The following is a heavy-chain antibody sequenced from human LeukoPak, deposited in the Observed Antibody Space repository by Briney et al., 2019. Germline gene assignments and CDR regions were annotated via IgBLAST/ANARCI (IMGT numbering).Heavy chain of an antibody. CDR2: INWNGGST. Sequence: AGGSLRLSCAASGFTFDDYGMSWVRQAPGKGLEWVSGINWNGGSTGYADSVKGRFTISRDNAKNSLYLQMNSLRAEGTALYYCARLVWATPDYWGQGTLVTVSS. D-gene: IGHD2-8*01. CDR1: GFTFDDYG. V-gene: IGHV3-20*04. J-gene: IGHJ4*02. CDR3: ARLVWATPDY.